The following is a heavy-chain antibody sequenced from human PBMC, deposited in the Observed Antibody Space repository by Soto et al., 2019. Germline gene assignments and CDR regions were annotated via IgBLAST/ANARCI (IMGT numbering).Heavy chain of an antibody. Sequence: EVQLVEYGGGLVQPGGSLRLSCAASGFTFSTHSMNWVRQAPGKGLEWISYITSSDVTMYADSVKGRFTSSRDNAKNSLYLQMNSLRGEDTAVYFCVGEVGFQLIYWGQGTLVTVSS. D-gene: IGHD2-2*01. V-gene: IGHV3-48*01. CDR2: ITSSDVT. CDR3: VGEVGFQLIY. CDR1: GFTFSTHS. J-gene: IGHJ4*02.